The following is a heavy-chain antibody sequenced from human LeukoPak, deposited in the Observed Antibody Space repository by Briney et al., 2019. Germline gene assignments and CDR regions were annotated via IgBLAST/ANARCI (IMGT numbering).Heavy chain of an antibody. V-gene: IGHV4-61*02. D-gene: IGHD3-10*01. CDR1: GGSISSSSYY. CDR2: IYTSGST. CDR3: ARESDYYGSGSYHDYFDY. Sequence: SETLSLTCTVSGGSISSSSYYWSWIRQPAGKGLEWIGRIYTSGSTNYNPSLKSRVTISVDTSKNQFSLKLSSVTAADTAVYYCARESDYYGSGSYHDYFDYWGQGTLVTVSS. J-gene: IGHJ4*02.